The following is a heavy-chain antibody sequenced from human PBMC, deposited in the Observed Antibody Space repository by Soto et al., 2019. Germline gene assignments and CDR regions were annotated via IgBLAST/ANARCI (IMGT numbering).Heavy chain of an antibody. J-gene: IGHJ6*02. CDR2: ISYDGTNK. D-gene: IGHD4-17*01. Sequence: QAQLVESGGGEVQPGRSLTISCAASGFTFSTYGMHWVRQTPGKGLEWVAVISYDGTNKFYSDSVKGRFTISRDNFKNPLTLQMNSLRADDPAVYSCAKDLQSYGDYDYYCYGMDVWGLGTRVTVSS. V-gene: IGHV3-30*18. CDR1: GFTFSTYG. CDR3: AKDLQSYGDYDYYCYGMDV.